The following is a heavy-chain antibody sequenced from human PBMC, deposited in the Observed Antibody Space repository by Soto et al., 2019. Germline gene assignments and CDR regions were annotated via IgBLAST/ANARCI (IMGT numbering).Heavy chain of an antibody. CDR1: GYTFSSRG. V-gene: IGHV1-18*04. D-gene: IGHD4-17*01. Sequence: QVQMVQSGTEVKEPGASVKVSCKASGYTFSSRGISWVRQAPGQGLEWLGWISCYNGDTFYAQKVQGRVTMTTDRSTSTAYLDLRNLRSDDTAVYYCAVGVDYGDYGYFDSWGQGTLDTVSS. J-gene: IGHJ4*02. CDR3: AVGVDYGDYGYFDS. CDR2: ISCYNGDT.